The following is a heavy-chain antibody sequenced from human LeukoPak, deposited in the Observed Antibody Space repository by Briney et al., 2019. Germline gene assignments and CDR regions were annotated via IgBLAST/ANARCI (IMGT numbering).Heavy chain of an antibody. V-gene: IGHV3-30*18. CDR2: ISYDGSNK. CDR1: GFTFSSYG. D-gene: IGHD3-3*01. CDR3: AKDLFSEWPFDL. Sequence: PGGSLRLSCAASGFTFSSYGMHWVRQAPGKGLEWVAVISYDGSNKYYADSVKGRFTISRDNSKNTLYLQMNSLRAEDTAVYYCAKDLFSEWPFDLWGQGTLVTVSS. J-gene: IGHJ5*02.